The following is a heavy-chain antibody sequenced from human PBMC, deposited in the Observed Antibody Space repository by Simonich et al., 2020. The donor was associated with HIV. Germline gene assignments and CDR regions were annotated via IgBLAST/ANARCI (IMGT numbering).Heavy chain of an antibody. Sequence: QVQLQQWGAGLLKPSETLSLTCAVYGGSFSSYYWSWIRQPPGKGLEWIGEINHSGSTNYNPSLKSRVTVSVDTSKNQFSLKLSSVTAADTALYYCARGDYYNIFTAYAFDIWGQGTMVTVSS. D-gene: IGHD3-9*01. V-gene: IGHV4-34*01. CDR3: ARGDYYNIFTAYAFDI. J-gene: IGHJ3*02. CDR2: INHSGST. CDR1: GGSFSSYY.